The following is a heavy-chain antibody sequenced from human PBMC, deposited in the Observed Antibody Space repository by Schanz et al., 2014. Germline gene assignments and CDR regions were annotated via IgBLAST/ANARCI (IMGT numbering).Heavy chain of an antibody. V-gene: IGHV1-18*01. D-gene: IGHD3-3*01. J-gene: IGHJ4*02. Sequence: QIQLVQSGPEVKKPGATVKVSCKASGYIFINSGISWVRQAPGQGLEWMGWISVYNHNKEYDQKFQGRVTMTTDTSTSTTDMALTDLRSDGTAVYDCARDRRFCDRDDLYYVDSWGQGTLVTVSS. CDR1: GYIFINSG. CDR3: ARDRRFCDRDDLYYVDS. CDR2: ISVYNHNK.